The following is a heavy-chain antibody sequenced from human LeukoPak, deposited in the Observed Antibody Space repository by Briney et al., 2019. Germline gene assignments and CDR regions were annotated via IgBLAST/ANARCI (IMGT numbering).Heavy chain of an antibody. CDR1: GGSISGYY. CDR3: ARSSWGSSSGWYEADY. Sequence: SETLSLTCTVSGGSISGYYWSWIRRSPGKGLEWIGYIYYSGSTNYNPSLKSRVTISVDTSKNQFSLKLSSVTAADTAVYYCARSSWGSSSGWYEADYWGQGTLVTVSS. D-gene: IGHD6-19*01. J-gene: IGHJ4*02. CDR2: IYYSGST. V-gene: IGHV4-59*01.